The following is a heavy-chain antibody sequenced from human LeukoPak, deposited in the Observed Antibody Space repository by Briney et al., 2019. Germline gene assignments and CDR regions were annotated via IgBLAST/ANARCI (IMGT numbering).Heavy chain of an antibody. CDR2: INAYNGNT. V-gene: IGHV1-18*01. D-gene: IGHD6-19*01. CDR1: GYIFSSYG. J-gene: IGHJ4*02. Sequence: ASVKVSCKASGYIFSSYGISWVRQAPGQGLEWLGWINAYNGNTNYAQKLQGRVTMTTDTSTSTAYMELRSLRSDDTAVYYCARSSSSGFIDYWGQGTLVTVSS. CDR3: ARSSSSGFIDY.